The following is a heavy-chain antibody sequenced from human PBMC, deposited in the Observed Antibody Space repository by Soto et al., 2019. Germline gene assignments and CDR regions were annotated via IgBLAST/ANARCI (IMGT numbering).Heavy chain of an antibody. V-gene: IGHV4-59*01. CDR2: IYYSGST. J-gene: IGHJ3*02. D-gene: IGHD2-2*01. CDR1: GGSISSYY. CDR3: ACGRGGWFINQLLNAFDI. Sequence: SETLSLTCTVSGGSISSYYRSWIRQPPGKGLEWIGYIYYSGSTNYNPSLKSRVTISVDTSKNQFSLKLSSVIAADTAVYYCACGRGGWFINQLLNAFDIWGQWTMVTVSS.